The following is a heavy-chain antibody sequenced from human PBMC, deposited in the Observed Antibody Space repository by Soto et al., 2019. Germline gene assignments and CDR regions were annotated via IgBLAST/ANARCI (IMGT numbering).Heavy chain of an antibody. CDR2: ISWNTGSI. J-gene: IGHJ4*02. Sequence: EVQLVESGGGLVQPGRSLRLSCAASGFTFADHAMHWVRQAPGKGLEWVSGISWNTGSIGYADSVKGRFTISRDNAKNSLYLQMNSLRAEDTALYYCAKDKWEVSYYFDYWGQGTLVTVSS. CDR1: GFTFADHA. V-gene: IGHV3-9*01. D-gene: IGHD3-16*02. CDR3: AKDKWEVSYYFDY.